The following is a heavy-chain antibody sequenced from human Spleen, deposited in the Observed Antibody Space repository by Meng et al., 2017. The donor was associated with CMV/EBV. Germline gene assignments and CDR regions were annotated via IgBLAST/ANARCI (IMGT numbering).Heavy chain of an antibody. Sequence: SETLSLTCAVYGGSFSGYYWSWIRQPPGKGLEWIGYIYYSGRTFYNPSLKSRLTISVDTSKNQFSLNLNSVTAADTAVYYCVRHKLYGDYNDYWGQGTLVTVSS. CDR1: GGSFSGYY. V-gene: IGHV4-59*08. D-gene: IGHD4-17*01. CDR2: IYYSGRT. CDR3: VRHKLYGDYNDY. J-gene: IGHJ4*02.